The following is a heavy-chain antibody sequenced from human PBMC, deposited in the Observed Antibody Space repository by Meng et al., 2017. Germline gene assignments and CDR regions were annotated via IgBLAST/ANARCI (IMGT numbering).Heavy chain of an antibody. J-gene: IGHJ5*02. D-gene: IGHD2-8*01. CDR2: TRNKANSYTT. CDR1: GFTFSDHY. CDR3: ARADTKGDWFDP. Sequence: VQLVESGGGLVQPGGSLRLSCAASGFTFSDHYMDWVRQASGKGLEWVGRTRNKANSYTTEYAASVKGRFTISRDDSKNSLYLQMNSLKTEDTAVYYCARADTKGDWFDPWGQGTLVTVSS. V-gene: IGHV3-72*01.